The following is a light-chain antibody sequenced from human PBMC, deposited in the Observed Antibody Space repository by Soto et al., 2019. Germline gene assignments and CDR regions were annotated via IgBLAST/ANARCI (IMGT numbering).Light chain of an antibody. CDR1: SSDVGGYDS. CDR2: EVR. J-gene: IGLJ2*01. Sequence: QSVLTQPASVSGSPGQSITISCTGTSSDVGGYDSVSWYQQHPGKAPKLMIYEVRNRPSGVSNRFSGSKSGNTASLTISGLQAEDEADYYCSSYTSNTTLVFGGGTKLTVL. V-gene: IGLV2-14*01. CDR3: SSYTSNTTLV.